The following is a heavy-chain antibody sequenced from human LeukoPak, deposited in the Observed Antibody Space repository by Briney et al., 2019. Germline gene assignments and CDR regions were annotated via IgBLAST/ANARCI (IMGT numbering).Heavy chain of an antibody. CDR2: IDPSDSYT. Sequence: GASLRISCKGSGSIFTSYWISWVRQLPGKGLEWMGRIDPSDSYTNYSPSFQGHVTISADKSISTAYLQWSSLKASDTAMYYCARRSPYYYGSGSYHEGDFDYWGQGTLVTVSS. CDR1: GSIFTSYW. D-gene: IGHD3-10*01. CDR3: ARRSPYYYGSGSYHEGDFDY. J-gene: IGHJ4*02. V-gene: IGHV5-10-1*01.